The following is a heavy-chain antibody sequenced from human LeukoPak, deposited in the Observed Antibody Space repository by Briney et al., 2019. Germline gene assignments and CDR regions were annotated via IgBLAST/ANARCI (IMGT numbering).Heavy chain of an antibody. CDR1: GFTFSNYG. Sequence: PGGSLRLSCAASGFTFSNYGMHWVRQAPGKGLEWVAVSWYDGVTKYYADSVKGRFSISRDNSKNTVSLQMSSLRPEDTAVYYCARDIGGSYSQGLDHWGQGTLLTVFS. J-gene: IGHJ4*02. D-gene: IGHD1-26*01. CDR3: ARDIGGSYSQGLDH. V-gene: IGHV3-33*01. CDR2: SWYDGVTK.